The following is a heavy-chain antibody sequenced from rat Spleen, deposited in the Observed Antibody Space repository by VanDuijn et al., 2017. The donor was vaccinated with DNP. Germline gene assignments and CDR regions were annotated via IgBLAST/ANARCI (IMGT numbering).Heavy chain of an antibody. Sequence: EVQLVESGGGLVQPGRSLRLSCAASGFSISNYNMAWVRQAPKKGLEWVATIISDGSRTYYRDSVKGRFTISRNNARSTLFLQMDSLRSEDTATYYCARQTPEFGFNPDWYLDFWGPGTMVTVSS. J-gene: IGHJ1*01. CDR2: IISDGSRT. V-gene: IGHV5S10*01. D-gene: IGHD1-3*01. CDR1: GFSISNYN. CDR3: ARQTPEFGFNPDWYLDF.